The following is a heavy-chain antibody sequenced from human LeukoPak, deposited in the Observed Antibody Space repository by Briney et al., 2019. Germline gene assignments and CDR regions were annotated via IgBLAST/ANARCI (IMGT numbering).Heavy chain of an antibody. Sequence: SETLSLTCTVSGGSISSGGYYWSWIRQHPGKGLEWIGYIYYSGSTYYNPSLKSRVTISVDTSKNQFSPKLSSVTAADTAVYYCARGGGIVVVSPFDYWGQGTLVTVSS. CDR2: IYYSGST. D-gene: IGHD3-22*01. CDR3: ARGGGIVVVSPFDY. J-gene: IGHJ4*02. CDR1: GGSISSGGYY. V-gene: IGHV4-31*03.